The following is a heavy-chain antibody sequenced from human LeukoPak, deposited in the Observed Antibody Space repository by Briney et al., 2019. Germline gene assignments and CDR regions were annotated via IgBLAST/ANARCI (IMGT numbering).Heavy chain of an antibody. CDR2: IYYTGSA. CDR1: GGSISSSSYY. V-gene: IGHV4-39*01. Sequence: SETLSLTCTVSGGSISSSSYYWGWIRQPPGEGLEWIGSIYYTGSAYYNPSLKSRVTMSVDTSKNQFSLRLSSVTAADTAVYSCARHPERYSYFDYWGQGTLVTVSS. J-gene: IGHJ4*02. D-gene: IGHD5-18*01. CDR3: ARHPERYSYFDY.